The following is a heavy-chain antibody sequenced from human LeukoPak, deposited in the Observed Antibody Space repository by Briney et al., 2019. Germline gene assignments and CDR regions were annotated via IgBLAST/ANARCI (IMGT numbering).Heavy chain of an antibody. CDR2: IGTAGDT. D-gene: IGHD6-13*01. CDR3: ARSPRQGAAAGALDY. CDR1: GFTFSSYD. J-gene: IGHJ4*02. V-gene: IGHV3-13*04. Sequence: GGSLRLSCAASGFTFSSYDMHWVRQATGKGLEWVSAIGTAGDTYYPGSVKGRFTISRENAKNSLYLQMSSLRAGDTAVYYCARSPRQGAAAGALDYWGQGTLVTVSS.